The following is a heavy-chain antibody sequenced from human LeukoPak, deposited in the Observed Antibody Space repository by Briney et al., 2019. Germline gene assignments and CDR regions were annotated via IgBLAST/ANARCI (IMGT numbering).Heavy chain of an antibody. J-gene: IGHJ4*02. CDR3: AKHILGYCAGGNCPYYFDY. V-gene: IGHV3-23*01. CDR1: GFTFSAYA. Sequence: GGSLRLSCAASGFTFSAYAMSWVRQAPGEGLEWVSSISGGVGSYYAVAVKGRFTISRDNSKNTLYLQMNSLGAEDTAVYYCAKHILGYCAGGNCPYYFDYWGQGTLVTVSS. D-gene: IGHD2-15*01. CDR2: ISGGVGS.